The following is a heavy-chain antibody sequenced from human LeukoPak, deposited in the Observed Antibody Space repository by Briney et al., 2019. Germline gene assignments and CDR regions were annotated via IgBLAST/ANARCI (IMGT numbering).Heavy chain of an antibody. CDR3: ARDPDCGGDCWEYYFDY. J-gene: IGHJ4*02. Sequence: GGSLRLSCAASGSTFSSYWMSWVRQAPGKGLEWVANINQDGSEKYYVDSVKGRFTISRDNAKNSLYLQMNSLRAEDTAVYYCARDPDCGGDCWEYYFDYWGQGTLVTVSS. CDR2: INQDGSEK. D-gene: IGHD2-21*02. V-gene: IGHV3-7*03. CDR1: GSTFSSYW.